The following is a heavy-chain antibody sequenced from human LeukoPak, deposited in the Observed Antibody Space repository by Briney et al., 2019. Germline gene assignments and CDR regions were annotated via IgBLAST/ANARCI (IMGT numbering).Heavy chain of an antibody. J-gene: IGHJ4*02. D-gene: IGHD6-19*01. V-gene: IGHV3-66*01. CDR2: IYSGGTT. CDR1: GFTVSSDC. CDR3: TRGGSVPATRSFDY. Sequence: GGSLRLSCSASGFTVSSDCMSWVRQAPGKGLAWLSVIYSGGTTYYADSVKGRFTISRDNSKNTVYLQMNSLRVEDTAVYYCTRGGSVPATRSFDYWGQGTLVTVSS.